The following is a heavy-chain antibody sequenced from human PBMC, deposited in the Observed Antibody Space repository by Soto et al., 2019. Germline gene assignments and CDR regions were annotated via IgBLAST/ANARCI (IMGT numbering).Heavy chain of an antibody. V-gene: IGHV3-21*01. CDR1: GYTFTNYN. CDR3: AREFYSGYDYYYYYRMDV. J-gene: IGHJ6*02. Sequence: SCKASGYTFTNYNTNWVRQAPGKGLEWVSSISSSSSYIYYADSVKGRFTISRDNAKNSLYLQMNSLRAEDTAVYYCAREFYSGYDYYYYYRMDVWGQGTTVTVSS. D-gene: IGHD5-12*01. CDR2: ISSSSSYI.